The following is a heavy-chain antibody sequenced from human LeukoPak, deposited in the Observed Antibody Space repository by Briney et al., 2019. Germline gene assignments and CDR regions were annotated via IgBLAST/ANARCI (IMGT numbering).Heavy chain of an antibody. CDR3: ARDHPEDSSGYYYDY. CDR2: ISYDGSNK. Sequence: GGSLRLSCAASGFTFSSYAMHWVRQAPGKGLEWVAVISYDGSNKYYADSVKGRFTISRDNSKNTLYLQMNSPRAEDTAVYYCARDHPEDSSGYYYDYWGQGTLVTVSS. D-gene: IGHD3-22*01. CDR1: GFTFSSYA. V-gene: IGHV3-30-3*01. J-gene: IGHJ4*02.